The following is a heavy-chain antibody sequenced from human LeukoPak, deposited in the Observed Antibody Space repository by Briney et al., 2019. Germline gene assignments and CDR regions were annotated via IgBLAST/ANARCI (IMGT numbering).Heavy chain of an antibody. CDR3: ARIRCGHSGSLGYHH. Sequence: SQTLSPTCGVFGVSINDYYWSWIRHTPRERLWCVWEKWHTEVNRYNPSHESRVAMCVGTSENELSLNLIFVTVADTAVYYCARIRCGHSGSLGYHHWGRGTLVTVSS. CDR2: KWHTEVN. D-gene: IGHD2-21*01. J-gene: IGHJ4*02. V-gene: IGHV4-34*09. CDR1: GVSINDYY.